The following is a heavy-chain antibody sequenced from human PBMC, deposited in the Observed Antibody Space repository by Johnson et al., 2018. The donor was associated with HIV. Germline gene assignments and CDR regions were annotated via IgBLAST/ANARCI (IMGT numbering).Heavy chain of an antibody. V-gene: IGHV3-30*18. D-gene: IGHD3-16*01. CDR1: GFTFSSYG. CDR2: ISYDGSNK. Sequence: QVQLVESGGGVVQPGRSLRLSCAASGFTFSSYGMHWVRQAPGKGLEWVAVISYDGSNKYYADSVKGRVTISRDNSKNTLYLQMNRLGLEYTAGYYCAKPPWMGADAFDIWGQGTMVTVSS. CDR3: AKPPWMGADAFDI. J-gene: IGHJ3*02.